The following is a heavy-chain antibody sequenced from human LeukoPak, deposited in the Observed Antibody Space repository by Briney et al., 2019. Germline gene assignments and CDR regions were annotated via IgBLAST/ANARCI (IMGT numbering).Heavy chain of an antibody. CDR3: ARPYPGYCSGGSCHWPGYFDY. CDR1: GYTFTGHY. CDR2: IIPIFGTA. J-gene: IGHJ4*02. Sequence: SVKVSCKASGYTFTGHYMHWVRQAPGQGLEWMGRIIPIFGTANYAQKFQGRVTITTDESTSTAYMELSSLRSEDTAVYYCARPYPGYCSGGSCHWPGYFDYWGQGTLVTVSS. V-gene: IGHV1-69*05. D-gene: IGHD2-15*01.